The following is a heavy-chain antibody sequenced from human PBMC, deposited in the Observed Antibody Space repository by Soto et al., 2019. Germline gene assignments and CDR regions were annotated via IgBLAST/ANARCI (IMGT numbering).Heavy chain of an antibody. J-gene: IGHJ4*02. Sequence: PSETLSLTCTVSGGSIRSYYWSWIRQPPGKGLEWIGYIYSSGSTNYNPSLKSRVTISVDTSKNQFSLKLSSVTAADTAVYYCARGSGWYYYWGQGTLVTVS. CDR3: ARGSGWYYY. CDR1: GGSIRSYY. V-gene: IGHV4-4*08. CDR2: IYSSGST. D-gene: IGHD6-19*01.